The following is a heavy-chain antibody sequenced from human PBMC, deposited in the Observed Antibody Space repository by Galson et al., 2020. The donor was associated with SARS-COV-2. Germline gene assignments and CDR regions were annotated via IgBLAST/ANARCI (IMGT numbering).Heavy chain of an antibody. V-gene: IGHV1-69*13. Sequence: SVKVSCKASGDNFSSYAISWVRQAPGQGLEWMGGIIPNFGNANYAQKFQGRVTITADGSTSTAYMELSSLRSGDTAVYYCARWVGDYDAFDVWGQGTMVTVSS. J-gene: IGHJ3*01. CDR1: GDNFSSYA. D-gene: IGHD2-21*02. CDR3: ARWVGDYDAFDV. CDR2: IIPNFGNA.